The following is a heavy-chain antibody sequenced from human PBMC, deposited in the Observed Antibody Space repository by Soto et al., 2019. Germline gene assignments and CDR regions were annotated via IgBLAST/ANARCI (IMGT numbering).Heavy chain of an antibody. CDR1: GFALCGWS. Sequence: GGSLILSWAACGFALCGWSGSWVRQTPGKGLEWVSAIGTSYGSTYYAASVKGRFTISRDNSKNTLFLQMDSPRAEDTAMYFCARAASCSAGDCYHFGYWGQGALVNVSS. J-gene: IGHJ4*02. D-gene: IGHD2-15*01. V-gene: IGHV3-23*01. CDR2: IGTSYGST. CDR3: ARAASCSAGDCYHFGY.